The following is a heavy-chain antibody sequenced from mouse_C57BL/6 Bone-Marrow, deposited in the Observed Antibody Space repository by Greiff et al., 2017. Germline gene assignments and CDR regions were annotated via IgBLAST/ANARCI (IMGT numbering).Heavy chain of an antibody. CDR3: ARDSNYSGYLDY. CDR2: INPGSGGT. V-gene: IGHV1-54*01. J-gene: IGHJ2*01. D-gene: IGHD2-5*01. Sequence: QVQLKESGAELVRPGTSVKVSCKASGYAFTDYLIEWVKQRPGQGLEWIGVINPGSGGTNYKEKFKGKATLTADTSSSTAYLRLSSLTSEDSAVYFCARDSNYSGYLDYWGQGTTLTVSS. CDR1: GYAFTDYL.